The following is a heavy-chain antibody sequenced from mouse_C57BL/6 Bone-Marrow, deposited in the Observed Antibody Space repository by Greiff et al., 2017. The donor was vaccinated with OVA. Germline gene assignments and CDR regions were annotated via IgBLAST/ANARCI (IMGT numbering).Heavy chain of an antibody. CDR3: ASHDGYYGYWYFDV. CDR1: GYTFTGYW. CDR2: ILPGSGST. V-gene: IGHV1-9*01. D-gene: IGHD2-3*01. J-gene: IGHJ1*03. Sequence: QVQLKQSGAELMKPGASVKLSCKATGYTFTGYWIEWVKQRPGHGLEWIGEILPGSGSTNYNEKFKGKATFTADTSSNTAYMQLSSLTTEDSAIYYCASHDGYYGYWYFDVWGTGTTVTVSS.